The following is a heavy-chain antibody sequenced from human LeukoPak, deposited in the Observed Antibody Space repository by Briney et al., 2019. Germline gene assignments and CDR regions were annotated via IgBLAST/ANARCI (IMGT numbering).Heavy chain of an antibody. D-gene: IGHD3-22*01. CDR1: GFTFGDYA. CDR2: IRTNAYGGTT. J-gene: IGHJ4*02. V-gene: IGHV3-49*04. Sequence: GGSLRLSCTASGFTFGDYAMTWVRQAPGKGLECIGFIRTNAYGGTTEYAASVKGRFTISRDDSKGIAYLQLNSLKTEDTAVHYCTRADDSSGYYFDYWGQGTLVTVSS. CDR3: TRADDSSGYYFDY.